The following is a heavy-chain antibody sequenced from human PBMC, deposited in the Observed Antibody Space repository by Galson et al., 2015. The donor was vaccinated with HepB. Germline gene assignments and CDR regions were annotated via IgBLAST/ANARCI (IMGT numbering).Heavy chain of an antibody. D-gene: IGHD1-26*01. V-gene: IGHV3-48*04. Sequence: SLRLSCAASTFIFSTYSMNWVRQAPGKGLEWVSYISSGTTTIYYADSVKGRFTISRDNAKMSLYLQMNGLRAEDTAVYYCARGYSGSYSGGAFDIWGQGTMVTVSS. CDR2: ISSGTTTI. J-gene: IGHJ3*02. CDR3: ARGYSGSYSGGAFDI. CDR1: TFIFSTYS.